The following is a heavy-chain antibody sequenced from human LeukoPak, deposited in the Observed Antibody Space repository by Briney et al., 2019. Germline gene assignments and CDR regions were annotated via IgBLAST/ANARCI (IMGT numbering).Heavy chain of an antibody. Sequence: SETLSLTCTVSGGSISSGSYYWSWIRQPAGKGLEWIGRIYTSGSTNYNPSLKSRVTISVDTSKNQFSLKLSSVTAADTPVYYCARVQQWLLHFDYWGQGNLVTVSS. D-gene: IGHD6-19*01. V-gene: IGHV4-61*02. CDR1: GGSISSGSYY. CDR3: ARVQQWLLHFDY. J-gene: IGHJ4*02. CDR2: IYTSGST.